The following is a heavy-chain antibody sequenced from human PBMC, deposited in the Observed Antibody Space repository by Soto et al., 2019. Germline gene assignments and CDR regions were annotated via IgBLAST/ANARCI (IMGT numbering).Heavy chain of an antibody. Sequence: SETLSLTSTVYGGSVSSGSSYWSWLRQPPGKGLEWIGYIYYSGSTNYNPSLKSRVTISVDTSKSQFSLKLSSVTAADTAVYYCASSQDYYDSSGYFVYWGQGTLVTV. J-gene: IGHJ4*02. V-gene: IGHV4-61*01. CDR3: ASSQDYYDSSGYFVY. CDR1: GGSVSSGSSY. D-gene: IGHD3-22*01. CDR2: IYYSGST.